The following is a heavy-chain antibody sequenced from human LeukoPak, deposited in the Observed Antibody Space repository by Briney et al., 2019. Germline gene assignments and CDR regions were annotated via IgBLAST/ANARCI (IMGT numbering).Heavy chain of an antibody. Sequence: SVKVSCKASGGTFSSYAISWVRQAPGQGLEWMGGIIPIFGTANYEQKFQGRVTITTDESTSTAHMELSSLRSEDTAVYYCARVRGGIGYSSSLSWFDPWGQGTLVTVSS. V-gene: IGHV1-69*05. J-gene: IGHJ5*02. D-gene: IGHD6-13*01. CDR2: IIPIFGTA. CDR3: ARVRGGIGYSSSLSWFDP. CDR1: GGTFSSYA.